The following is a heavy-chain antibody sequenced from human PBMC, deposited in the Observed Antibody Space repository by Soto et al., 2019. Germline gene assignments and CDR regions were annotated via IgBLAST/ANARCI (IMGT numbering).Heavy chain of an antibody. Sequence: PVKVSCKASGGTFSSYAISWVRQAPGQGLEWMGGIIPIFGTANYAQKFQGRVTITADESTSTAYMELSGLRSEDTAVYYCARDLAPDIVLVPAAIPFDYWGQGTLVTVSS. CDR1: GGTFSSYA. V-gene: IGHV1-69*13. J-gene: IGHJ4*02. CDR2: IIPIFGTA. CDR3: ARDLAPDIVLVPAAIPFDY. D-gene: IGHD2-2*01.